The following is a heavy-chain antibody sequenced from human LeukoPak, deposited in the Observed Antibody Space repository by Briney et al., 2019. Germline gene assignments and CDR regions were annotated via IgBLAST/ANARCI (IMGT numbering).Heavy chain of an antibody. CDR2: ISSSSSYI. CDR3: ARPPAGPIFDY. D-gene: IGHD1-14*01. J-gene: IGHJ4*02. Sequence: KSGGSLRLPCAASGFTFSSYSMNWVRQAPGKGLEWVSSISSSSSYIYYADSVKGRFTISRDNAENSLYLQMNSLRAEDTAVYYCARPPAGPIFDYWGQGTLVTVSS. V-gene: IGHV3-21*01. CDR1: GFTFSSYS.